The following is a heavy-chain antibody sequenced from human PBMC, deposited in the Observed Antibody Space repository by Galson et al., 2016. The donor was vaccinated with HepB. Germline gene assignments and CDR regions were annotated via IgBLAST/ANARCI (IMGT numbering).Heavy chain of an antibody. V-gene: IGHV3-30*03. J-gene: IGHJ6*02. Sequence: SLRLSCAASGFTFSNYGMYWVRQAPGKGLEWVAVMSNDGSNKYYADSVKGRFTISRDNSKNTLYLQMNSLRAGDTAVYYCARDRRSTASRYYYGMDVWGQGTTVTVSS. CDR3: ARDRRSTASRYYYGMDV. CDR2: MSNDGSNK. D-gene: IGHD3-9*01. CDR1: GFTFSNYG.